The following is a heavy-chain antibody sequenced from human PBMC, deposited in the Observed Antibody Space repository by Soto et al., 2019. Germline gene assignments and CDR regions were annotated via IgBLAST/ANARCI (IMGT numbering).Heavy chain of an antibody. V-gene: IGHV3-21*01. Sequence: EVQLVESGGVLVKPGGSLRLSCAASGFTFSSYSMNWVRQAPGKVLEWVSSISSSSSYIYYADSMKGRFTISGDHAKNSLYLQMNSLRAEETAVYYCSIDLVGDYIWGSYRFAYWGQGTLVTVSS. CDR1: GFTFSSYS. CDR3: SIDLVGDYIWGSYRFAY. CDR2: ISSSSSYI. J-gene: IGHJ4*02. D-gene: IGHD3-16*02.